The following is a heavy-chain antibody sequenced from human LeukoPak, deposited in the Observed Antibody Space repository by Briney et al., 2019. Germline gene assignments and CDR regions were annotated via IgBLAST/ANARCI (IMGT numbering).Heavy chain of an antibody. D-gene: IGHD3-3*01. CDR3: ARSLFRFLEWSYRSYYYYYMDV. J-gene: IGHJ6*03. CDR1: GGTFSSYA. V-gene: IGHV1-69*06. CDR2: IIPIFGTV. Sequence: SVKVSCKASGGTFSSYAISWVRQAPGQGLEWMGGIIPIFGTVNYAQKFQGRVTITADKSTSTAYMELSSLRSGDTAVYYCARSLFRFLEWSYRSYYYYYMDVWGKGTTVTVSS.